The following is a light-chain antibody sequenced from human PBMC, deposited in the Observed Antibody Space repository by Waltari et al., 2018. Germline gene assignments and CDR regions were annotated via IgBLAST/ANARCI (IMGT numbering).Light chain of an antibody. V-gene: IGLV1-47*01. CDR3: AAWDDSLSGYV. CDR1: SSNIGSHY. Sequence: QSVLTQPPSASGTPGQRVTIPCSGSSSNIGSHYVYWYQQLPGTAPKLRVYRINQRTSGFPARFSGSKAGTSASLASSGLRSEDEADYYCAAWDDSLSGYVFGTGTKVTVL. CDR2: RIN. J-gene: IGLJ1*01.